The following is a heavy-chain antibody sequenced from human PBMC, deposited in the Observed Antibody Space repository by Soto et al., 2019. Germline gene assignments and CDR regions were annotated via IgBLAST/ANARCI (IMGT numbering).Heavy chain of an antibody. V-gene: IGHV3-21*06. CDR1: GFTFTRYS. CDR3: ARESEDLTSNFDY. Sequence: EVQLVESGGGLVKPGGSLRLSCAASGFTFTRYSMNWVRQAPGKGLEWVSSISSTTHYIYYADSMRGRFTISRDNAKNAVYLEMTSLRAEDTAVYYCARESEDLTSNFDYWGQGTLVTVSS. J-gene: IGHJ4*02. CDR2: ISSTTHYI.